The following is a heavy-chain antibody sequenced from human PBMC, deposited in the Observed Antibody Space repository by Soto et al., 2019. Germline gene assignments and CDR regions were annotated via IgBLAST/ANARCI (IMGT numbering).Heavy chain of an antibody. CDR1: GFSLTTSGVA. J-gene: IGHJ4*02. CDR3: AHREYYSFDY. CDR2: IYGHGDT. D-gene: IGHD3-10*01. V-gene: IGHV2-5*01. Sequence: QITLRESGPSLVKPTQTLTLTCTFSGFSLTTSGVAVGWIRQPPGKALEWLALIYGHGDTRYSPSLKSSVTITKDTSKNQVVLVMTNMDPVDTATYYCAHREYYSFDYWGQGTLVTVSS.